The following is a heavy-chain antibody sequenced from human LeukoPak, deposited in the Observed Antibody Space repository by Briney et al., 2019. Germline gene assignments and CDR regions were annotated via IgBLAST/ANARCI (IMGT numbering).Heavy chain of an antibody. CDR1: GGSISSSSYY. J-gene: IGHJ4*02. Sequence: SETLSLTCTVSGGSISSSSYYWGWIRQPPGKGLEWIGSIYYSGSTYYNPSLKSRVTISVDTSKNQFSLKLSSVTAADTAVYYCARDYGGNSANPARFDYWGQGTLVTVSS. D-gene: IGHD4-23*01. CDR3: ARDYGGNSANPARFDY. CDR2: IYYSGST. V-gene: IGHV4-39*02.